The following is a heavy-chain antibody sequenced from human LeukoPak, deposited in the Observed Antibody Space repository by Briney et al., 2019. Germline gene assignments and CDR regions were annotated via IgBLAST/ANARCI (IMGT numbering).Heavy chain of an antibody. V-gene: IGHV3-23*01. J-gene: IGHJ4*02. Sequence: GGSLRLSCAPSGFTFTNYVMTWVRQAPGKGLQWVSAISGSGGATFYADSVKGRFTISRDISKSTLYLQMNSLRAEDTAVYYCARAAPYSGSSQLDYWGQGTLVTVSS. CDR2: ISGSGGAT. CDR3: ARAAPYSGSSQLDY. CDR1: GFTFTNYV. D-gene: IGHD1-26*01.